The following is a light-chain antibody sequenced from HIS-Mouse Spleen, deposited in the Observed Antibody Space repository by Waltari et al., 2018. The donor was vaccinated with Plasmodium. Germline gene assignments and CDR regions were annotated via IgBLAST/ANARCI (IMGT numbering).Light chain of an antibody. CDR2: EVS. V-gene: IGLV2-8*01. Sequence: QSALTQPPSASGSPGQSVTISCTGTSSDVGGYNYVSWYQQHPGKAPNLMIYEVSKRPPGVPDRFPGSKSGNTASLTVSGLQAEDEADYYCSSYAGSNNVVFGGGTKLTVL. J-gene: IGLJ2*01. CDR3: SSYAGSNNVV. CDR1: SSDVGGYNY.